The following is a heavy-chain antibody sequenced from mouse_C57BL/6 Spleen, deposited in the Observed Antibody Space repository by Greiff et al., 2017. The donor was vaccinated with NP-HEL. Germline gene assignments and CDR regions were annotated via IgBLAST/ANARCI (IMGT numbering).Heavy chain of an antibody. J-gene: IGHJ1*03. Sequence: VQLQQSGPELVKPGASVKISCKASGYTFTDYYMNWVKQSHGKSLEWIGDINPNNGGTSYNQKFKGKATLTVDKSSSTAYMELRSLTSEDSAVYYCARGGGDYYGKGPNWYFDVWGTGTTVTVSS. D-gene: IGHD1-1*01. CDR2: INPNNGGT. CDR1: GYTFTDYY. V-gene: IGHV1-26*01. CDR3: ARGGGDYYGKGPNWYFDV.